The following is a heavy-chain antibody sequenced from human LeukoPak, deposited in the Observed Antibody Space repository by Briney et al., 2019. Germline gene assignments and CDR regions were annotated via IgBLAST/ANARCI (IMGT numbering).Heavy chain of an antibody. V-gene: IGHV1-18*04. CDR3: ARDFDYGGNSLNY. Sequence: ASVKVSCKASGYTFTGYYMHWVRQAPGQGLEWMGWISAYNGNTNYAQKLQGRVTMTTDTSTSTAYMELRSLRSDDTAVYYCARDFDYGGNSLNYWGQGTLVTVSS. D-gene: IGHD4-23*01. CDR1: GYTFTGYY. J-gene: IGHJ4*02. CDR2: ISAYNGNT.